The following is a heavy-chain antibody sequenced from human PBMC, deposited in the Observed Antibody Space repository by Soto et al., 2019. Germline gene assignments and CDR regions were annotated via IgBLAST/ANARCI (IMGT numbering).Heavy chain of an antibody. CDR1: GYTFTSHY. CDR2: INPSGGST. Sequence: QVQLVQSGAEVKKPGASVKVSCKASGYTFTSHYIHWVRQAPGQGLEWMGIINPSGGSTSYTRKFQDRVIMTRDTSTSTVYMELSSLRSEDTAVYYCARGPFEVTTSVGCVAVWGKGTAITVSS. D-gene: IGHD4-17*01. J-gene: IGHJ6*04. V-gene: IGHV1-46*03. CDR3: ARGPFEVTTSVGCVAV.